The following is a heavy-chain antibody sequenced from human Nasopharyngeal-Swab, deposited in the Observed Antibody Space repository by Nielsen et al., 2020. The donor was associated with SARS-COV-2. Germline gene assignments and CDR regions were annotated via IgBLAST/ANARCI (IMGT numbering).Heavy chain of an antibody. Sequence: GESLKISCKGSGYSFTSYWIGWVRQMPGKGLEWMGIIYPGDSDTSYSPSFQGQVTISADKSISTAYLQWSSLKASDTAMYYCARKAIPYNWNYADWFDPWGQGTLVTVSS. CDR1: GYSFTSYW. CDR2: IYPGDSDT. D-gene: IGHD1-7*01. V-gene: IGHV5-51*01. J-gene: IGHJ5*02. CDR3: ARKAIPYNWNYADWFDP.